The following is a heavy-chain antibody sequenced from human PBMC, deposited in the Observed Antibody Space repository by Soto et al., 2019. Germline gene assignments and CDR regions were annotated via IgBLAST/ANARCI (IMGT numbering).Heavy chain of an antibody. J-gene: IGHJ6*02. CDR2: IIPIFGTA. D-gene: IGHD5-12*01. Sequence: ASVKVSCKASGGTFSSYAISWVRQAPGQGLEWMGGIIPIFGTANYAQKFQGRVPITADESTSTAYMELSSLRSEDTAVYYCARHDGYNVRYYYGMDVWGQGTTVTVSS. V-gene: IGHV1-69*13. CDR3: ARHDGYNVRYYYGMDV. CDR1: GGTFSSYA.